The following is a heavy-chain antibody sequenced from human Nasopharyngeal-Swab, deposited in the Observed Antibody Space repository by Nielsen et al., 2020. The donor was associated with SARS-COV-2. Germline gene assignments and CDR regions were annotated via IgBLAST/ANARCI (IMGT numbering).Heavy chain of an antibody. CDR2: IKQDGSEK. J-gene: IGHJ4*02. D-gene: IGHD2-2*03. V-gene: IGHV3-7*01. Sequence: LSLTCAASGFPFSSYWMSWVRQAPGKGLEWVANIKQDGSEKYYVDSVKGRFTISRDNAKNSLYLQMNSLRAEDTAVYYCARVEGGYCSSTSCFSYYFDYWGQGTLVTVSS. CDR3: ARVEGGYCSSTSCFSYYFDY. CDR1: GFPFSSYW.